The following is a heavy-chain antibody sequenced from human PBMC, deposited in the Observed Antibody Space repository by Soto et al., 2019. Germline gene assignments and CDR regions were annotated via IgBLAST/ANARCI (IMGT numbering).Heavy chain of an antibody. V-gene: IGHV1-46*03. Sequence: ASVPVSCKASGYTFTSYDINWVRPASGQGLEWMGIINPSGGSTSYAQKFQGRVTMTRDTSTSTVYMELSSLRSEDTAVYYCARVASEYSGSSQGAFDIWGQGTMVTVSS. J-gene: IGHJ3*02. CDR3: ARVASEYSGSSQGAFDI. D-gene: IGHD6-6*01. CDR2: INPSGGST. CDR1: GYTFTSYD.